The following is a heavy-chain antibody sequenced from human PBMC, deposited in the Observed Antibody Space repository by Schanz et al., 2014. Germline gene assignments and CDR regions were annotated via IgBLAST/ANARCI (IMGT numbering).Heavy chain of an antibody. J-gene: IGHJ4*02. V-gene: IGHV3-23*04. CDR1: GFTFSTYA. CDR3: VKDRGFSYGGTWYTHHDS. CDR2: ISGSSDST. D-gene: IGHD2-15*01. Sequence: EVQLVESGGGLVQPGGSLRLSCATSGFTFSTYAMSWVRQAPGKGLEWVSLISGSSDSTHYRDSVRGRFTISRDNSENTLYLQMNSLRAEDTAIYYCVKDRGFSYGGTWYTHHDSWGQGILVTVTS.